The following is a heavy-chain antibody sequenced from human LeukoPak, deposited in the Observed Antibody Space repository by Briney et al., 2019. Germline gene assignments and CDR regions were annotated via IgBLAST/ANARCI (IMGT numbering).Heavy chain of an antibody. CDR2: IYYSGNT. CDR1: GGSFSANY. Sequence: SETLSLTCGVYGGSFSANYWSWIRQPPGKGLEWIGYIYYSGNTNYKPSLKSRVIISVDTSKNQFSLKLSSVTAADTAVYYCARTPYYYDSSGFSYYFDYWGQGTLVTVSS. V-gene: IGHV4-59*01. D-gene: IGHD3-22*01. J-gene: IGHJ4*02. CDR3: ARTPYYYDSSGFSYYFDY.